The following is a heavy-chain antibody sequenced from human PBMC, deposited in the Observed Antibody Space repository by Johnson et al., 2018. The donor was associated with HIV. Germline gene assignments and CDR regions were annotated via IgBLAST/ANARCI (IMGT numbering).Heavy chain of an antibody. D-gene: IGHD3-10*01. V-gene: IGHV3-23*04. CDR2: ISASGGST. Sequence: VQLVESGGGLVKPGGSLRLSCAASGFTFSSYAMSWVRQAPGKGLEWVSGISASGGSTYYADSVKGRFTISRDNSKNTLYLQMNSLIAEDTAVYYCARGPVMVRGVTDAFHIWGQGTLVSVSS. CDR1: GFTFSSYA. J-gene: IGHJ3*02. CDR3: ARGPVMVRGVTDAFHI.